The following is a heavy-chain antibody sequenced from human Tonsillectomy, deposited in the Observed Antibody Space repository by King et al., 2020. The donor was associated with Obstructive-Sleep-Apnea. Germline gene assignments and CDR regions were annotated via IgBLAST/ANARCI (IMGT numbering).Heavy chain of an antibody. D-gene: IGHD3-10*01. Sequence: QLVQSGAEVKKPGASVKVSCKASGYTFTSYYMHWVRQAPGQGLEWMGIINPSGGSTSYAQKFQGRVTMTRDTSTSTVYMELSSLRSEDTAVYYCARDQATTYYYGSGSPSLGGSDYWGQGTLVTVSS. J-gene: IGHJ4*02. CDR2: INPSGGST. V-gene: IGHV1-46*01. CDR3: ARDQATTYYYGSGSPSLGGSDY. CDR1: GYTFTSYY.